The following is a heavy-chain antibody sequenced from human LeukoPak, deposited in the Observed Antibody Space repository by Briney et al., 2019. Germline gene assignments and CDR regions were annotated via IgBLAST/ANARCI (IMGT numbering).Heavy chain of an antibody. V-gene: IGHV4-59*01. D-gene: IGHD4-23*01. CDR1: GGSISGYY. J-gene: IGHJ5*02. Sequence: SETLSITCTVSGGSISGYYWSWIRQPPGKGLEWIGYIYYSGRTNHNPSLKSRVTISVDTSKNQFFLRLNSVTAADTAVYYCARDFSDLDYGGSWFDPWGQGTLVTVSS. CDR2: IYYSGRT. CDR3: ARDFSDLDYGGSWFDP.